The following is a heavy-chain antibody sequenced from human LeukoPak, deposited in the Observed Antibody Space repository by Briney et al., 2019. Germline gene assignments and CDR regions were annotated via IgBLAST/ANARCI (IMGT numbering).Heavy chain of an antibody. D-gene: IGHD2-15*01. V-gene: IGHV4-39*07. CDR1: GGSISSSSYY. CDR3: ARGGRRWLLNRGPNWFDP. Sequence: SETLSLTCTVPGGSISSSSYYWGWIRQPPGKGLEWIGSIYYSGSTYYNPSLKSRVTISVDTSKNQFSLKLSSVTAADTAVYYCARGGRRWLLNRGPNWFDPWGQGTLVTVSS. CDR2: IYYSGST. J-gene: IGHJ5*02.